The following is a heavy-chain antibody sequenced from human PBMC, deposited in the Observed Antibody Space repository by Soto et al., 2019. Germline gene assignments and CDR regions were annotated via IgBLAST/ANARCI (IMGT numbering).Heavy chain of an antibody. J-gene: IGHJ3*01. CDR1: GFNFSSYD. CDR3: ARAGQGASCSGGSCYLGASDV. D-gene: IGHD2-15*01. V-gene: IGHV3-13*01. CDR2: IGTAGDT. Sequence: EVQLVESGGGLVQPGESLRLSCEASGFNFSSYDMHWVRQATGKGLEWVSVIGTAGDTYYPGSVKGRFTISRENAKNSLYLQMNSLRAGDTAVYYCARAGQGASCSGGSCYLGASDVWGQGTMVTVS.